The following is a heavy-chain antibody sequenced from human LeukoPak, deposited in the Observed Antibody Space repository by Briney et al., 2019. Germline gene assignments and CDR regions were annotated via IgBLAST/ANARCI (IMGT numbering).Heavy chain of an antibody. CDR3: ARHHYDSSGYYDY. J-gene: IGHJ4*02. CDR1: GYSFSTYW. CDR2: IYPGDSDT. V-gene: IGHV5-51*01. Sequence: GESLKISCKGAGYSFSTYWIGWVRQMPGKGLEWMGIIYPGDSDTIYSPSFEGRVTISADKSISTAYLEWSSLKASDTAMYYCARHHYDSSGYYDYWGQGTLVTVSS. D-gene: IGHD3-22*01.